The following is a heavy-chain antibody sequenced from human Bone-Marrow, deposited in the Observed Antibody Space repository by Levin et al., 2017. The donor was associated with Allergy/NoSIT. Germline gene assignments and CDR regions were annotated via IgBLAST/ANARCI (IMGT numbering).Heavy chain of an antibody. CDR3: AKDVFGGVRLGFDF. J-gene: IGHJ4*02. CDR2: INAVGDDL. D-gene: IGHD3-16*01. V-gene: IGHV3-23*01. Sequence: GGSLRLSCAASGFTFNNFAMSWVRQAPGKGLEWVSAINAVGDDLYYADSVKGRFTISRDNSRYTLYLQMASLRAADTAIYYCAKDVFGGVRLGFDFWGQEALVTVSS. CDR1: GFTFNNFA.